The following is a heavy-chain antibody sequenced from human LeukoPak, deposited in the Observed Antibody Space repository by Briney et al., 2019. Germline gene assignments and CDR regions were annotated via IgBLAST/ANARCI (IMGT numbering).Heavy chain of an antibody. CDR1: GFTFSNYN. J-gene: IGHJ4*02. Sequence: PGGSLRLSCAASGFTFSNYNMNGVRQAPGKGLEWVSCISTRSTYIYYADSVKGRFTISRDNAKNSLYLQMNSLRADDTAVYYCAREEEWYASGTYYKGFDSWGQGTLVTVSS. V-gene: IGHV3-21*01. CDR2: ISTRSTYI. CDR3: AREEEWYASGTYYKGFDS. D-gene: IGHD3-10*01.